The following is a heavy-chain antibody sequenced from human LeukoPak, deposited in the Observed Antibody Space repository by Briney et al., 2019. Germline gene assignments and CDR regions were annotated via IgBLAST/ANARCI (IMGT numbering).Heavy chain of an antibody. CDR3: AKVPGANYFDY. V-gene: IGHV3-30*09. CDR2: ISYDGSNK. D-gene: IGHD3-10*01. J-gene: IGHJ4*02. Sequence: PGRSLRLSCAASGFTFSSYAMHWVRQAPGKGLEWVAVISYDGSNKYYADSVKGRFAISRDNSKNTLYLQMNSLRAEDTAVYYCAKVPGANYFDYWGQGTLVTVSS. CDR1: GFTFSSYA.